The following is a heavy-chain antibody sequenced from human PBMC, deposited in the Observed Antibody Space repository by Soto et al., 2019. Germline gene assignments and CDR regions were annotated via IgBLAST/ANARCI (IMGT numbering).Heavy chain of an antibody. CDR2: ISAYDDNT. J-gene: IGHJ6*02. Sequence: GASVKVSCKASGYRFTSYGISWVRLAPGQGLEWLGWISAYDDNTKYAQTLQGRVSMSTDTSTNTAYMELRSLRSDDTAMYYCARGGYYDSSGSRNYHYYGMNVWGQGTTVTVSS. D-gene: IGHD3-22*01. CDR1: GYRFTSYG. V-gene: IGHV1-18*01. CDR3: ARGGYYDSSGSRNYHYYGMNV.